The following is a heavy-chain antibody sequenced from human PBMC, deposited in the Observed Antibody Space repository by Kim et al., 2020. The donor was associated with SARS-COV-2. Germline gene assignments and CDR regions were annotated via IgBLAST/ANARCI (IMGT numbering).Heavy chain of an antibody. CDR2: FDPEDGET. D-gene: IGHD2-2*01. J-gene: IGHJ3*02. CDR1: GYTLTELS. CDR3: ATPLLGYCSSTSCYPNDAFDI. V-gene: IGHV1-24*01. Sequence: ASVKVSCKVSGYTLTELSMHWVRQAPGKGLEWMGGFDPEDGETIYAQKFQGRVTMTEDTSRDTAYMELSSLRSEDTAVYYCATPLLGYCSSTSCYPNDAFDIWGQGTMVTVSS.